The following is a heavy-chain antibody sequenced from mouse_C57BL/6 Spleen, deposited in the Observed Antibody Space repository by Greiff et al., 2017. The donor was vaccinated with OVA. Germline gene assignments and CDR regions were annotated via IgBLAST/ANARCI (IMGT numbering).Heavy chain of an antibody. V-gene: IGHV10-1*01. CDR2: IRSKSNNYAT. CDR1: GFSFNTYA. Sequence: EVQLVESGGGLVQPKGSLKLSCAASGFSFNTYAMNWVRQAPGKGLEWVARIRSKSNNYATYYADSVKDRFTISRDDSESMLYLQMNNLKTEDTAMYYCVRQLRLRGDAMDYWGQGTSVTVSS. D-gene: IGHD3-2*02. J-gene: IGHJ4*01. CDR3: VRQLRLRGDAMDY.